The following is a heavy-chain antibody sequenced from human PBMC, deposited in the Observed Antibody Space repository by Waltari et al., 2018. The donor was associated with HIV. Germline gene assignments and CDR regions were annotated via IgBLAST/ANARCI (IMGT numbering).Heavy chain of an antibody. CDR1: GASISSSSYY. Sequence: QLHLQESGSGLVKPSETLSLTCSVSGASISSSSYYWAWIRQPPGKGLEWIGAIYYSGTAYYNPSVKSRVSASLDASKNELSLKLTSVTAKDTALYYWARLRFHSLYYFDSWGPGILVTVSS. V-gene: IGHV4-39*01. J-gene: IGHJ4*02. CDR3: ARLRFHSLYYFDS. CDR2: IYYSGTA. D-gene: IGHD3-16*01.